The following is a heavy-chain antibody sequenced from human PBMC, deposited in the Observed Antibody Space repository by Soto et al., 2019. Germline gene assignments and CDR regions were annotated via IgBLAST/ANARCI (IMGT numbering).Heavy chain of an antibody. V-gene: IGHV3-33*01. CDR1: GFTFSSYG. CDR3: ARGTYYYDSSGYYPPGY. CDR2: IWYDGSNK. Sequence: QVQLVESGGGVVQPGRSLRLSCAASGFTFSSYGMHWVRQAPGKGLEWVAVIWYDGSNKYYADSVKGRFIISRDNSKNTLYLQMNSLRAEDTAVYYCARGTYYYDSSGYYPPGYWGQGTLVTVSS. J-gene: IGHJ4*02. D-gene: IGHD3-22*01.